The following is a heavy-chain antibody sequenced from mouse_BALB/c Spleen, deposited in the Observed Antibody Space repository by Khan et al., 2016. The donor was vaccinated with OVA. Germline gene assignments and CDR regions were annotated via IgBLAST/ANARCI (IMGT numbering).Heavy chain of an antibody. Sequence: VQLQQSGTVLARPGASVKMSCKGSGYTFTNYWMHWVKQRPGQGLEWIGVIYPGNSDTNYNQKFKGKAKLTAVTSTSTAYMELNSLTNEDSAVYYCTRKGFGNYVSLDYWGQGTTLTGSS. CDR3: TRKGFGNYVSLDY. V-gene: IGHV1-5*01. J-gene: IGHJ2*01. CDR2: IYPGNSDT. D-gene: IGHD2-1*01. CDR1: GYTFTNYW.